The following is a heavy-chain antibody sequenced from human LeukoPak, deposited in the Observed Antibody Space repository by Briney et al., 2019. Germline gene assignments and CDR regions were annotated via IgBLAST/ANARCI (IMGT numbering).Heavy chain of an antibody. CDR1: GFTFSSYG. D-gene: IGHD3-9*01. Sequence: PGGSLRLSCAASGFTFSSYGMSWVRQAPGKGLEWVSAISGSGGSTYYADSVKGRFTISRDNSKNTLYLQMNSLRAEDTAVYYSGRYFDWYVFDYWGQGTLVTVSS. CDR3: GRYFDWYVFDY. CDR2: ISGSGGST. V-gene: IGHV3-23*01. J-gene: IGHJ4*02.